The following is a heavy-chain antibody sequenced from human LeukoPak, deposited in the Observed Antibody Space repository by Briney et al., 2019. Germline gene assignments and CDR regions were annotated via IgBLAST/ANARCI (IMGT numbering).Heavy chain of an antibody. CDR2: IYTRGST. CDR1: GVSINNYY. CDR3: ARGRYCSADICSGGDAFDI. V-gene: IGHV4-4*07. D-gene: IGHD2-15*01. Sequence: SETLSLTCTVSGVSINNYYWSWLRQPAGKGLEWIGRIYTRGSTNYNPSLKSRVTMSVDTSKNQFSLKLSSVTAADTAVYYCARGRYCSADICSGGDAFDIWGQGTMVSVSS. J-gene: IGHJ3*02.